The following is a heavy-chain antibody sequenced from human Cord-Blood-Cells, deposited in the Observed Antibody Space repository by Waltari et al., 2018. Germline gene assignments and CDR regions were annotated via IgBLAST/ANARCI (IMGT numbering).Heavy chain of an antibody. D-gene: IGHD6-6*01. CDR2: TYTSGST. Sequence: QLQLQESGPGLVQPSQTLSLTCTVSGVSISSGSYYWSWVRQPAGQGLEWLGYTYTSGSTNYDPALKRRVTIAVDTAKYQVSLKLSFLTAADTVVYYFARKRGDRGRRYGSASALDIWGQGTMVTVSS. V-gene: IGHV4-61*09. CDR1: GVSISSGSYY. J-gene: IGHJ3*02. CDR3: ARKRGDRGRRYGSASALDI.